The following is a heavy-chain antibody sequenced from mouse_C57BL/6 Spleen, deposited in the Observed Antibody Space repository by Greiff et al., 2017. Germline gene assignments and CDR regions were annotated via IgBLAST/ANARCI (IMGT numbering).Heavy chain of an antibody. Sequence: EVKLMESGEGLVKPGGSLKLSCAASGFTFSSYAMSWVRQTPEKRLEWVAYISSGGDYIYYADTVKGRFTISRDNARNTLYLQMSSLKSEDTAMYYCTRDRKSNSVEEAMDYWGQGTSVTVSS. CDR1: GFTFSSYA. CDR2: ISSGGDYI. V-gene: IGHV5-9-1*02. D-gene: IGHD2-5*01. J-gene: IGHJ4*01. CDR3: TRDRKSNSVEEAMDY.